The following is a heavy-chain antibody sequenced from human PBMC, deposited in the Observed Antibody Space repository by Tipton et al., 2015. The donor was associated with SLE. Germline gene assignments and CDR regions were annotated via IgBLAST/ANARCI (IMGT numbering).Heavy chain of an antibody. J-gene: IGHJ3*02. CDR1: GGSFSRYN. Sequence: QLVQSGAEVKKPGSSVKVSCKSSGGSFSRYNLNWERQVPGQGLEWMGWINPNSGGTNYAQKFQGRVTMTRDTSISTAYMELSRLRSDDTAVYYCAGSDPISGAFDIWGQGTMVPVSS. CDR3: AGSDPISGAFDI. V-gene: IGHV1-2*02. D-gene: IGHD2-2*02. CDR2: INPNSGGT.